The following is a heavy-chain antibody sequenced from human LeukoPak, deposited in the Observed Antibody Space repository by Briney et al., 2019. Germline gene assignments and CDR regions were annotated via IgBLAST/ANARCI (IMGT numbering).Heavy chain of an antibody. Sequence: RASETLSLTCTVSGGSISSSSYYWGRIRQPPGKGLEWIGSIYYSGSTYYNPSLKSRVTISVDTSKNQFSLKLSSVTAADTAVYYCARNIKVRGLLHRYYYYMDVWGKGTTVTVSS. CDR1: GGSISSSSYY. CDR2: IYYSGST. CDR3: ARNIKVRGLLHRYYYYMDV. D-gene: IGHD3-10*01. J-gene: IGHJ6*03. V-gene: IGHV4-39*07.